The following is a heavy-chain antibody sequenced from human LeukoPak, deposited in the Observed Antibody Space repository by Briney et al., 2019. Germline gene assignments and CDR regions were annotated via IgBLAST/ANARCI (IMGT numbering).Heavy chain of an antibody. V-gene: IGHV4-34*01. CDR1: GESFSGYY. D-gene: IGHD5-12*01. CDR3: ARGVAFYYYYGMDV. CDR2: INHSGST. Sequence: SETLSLTCVLYGESFSGYYWSWIRQPPGKGLEWIGLINHSGSTNYNPSLKSRVTISVDTSKNQFSLKLSSVTAADTAVYYCARGVAFYYYYGMDVWGQETTVTVS. J-gene: IGHJ6*02.